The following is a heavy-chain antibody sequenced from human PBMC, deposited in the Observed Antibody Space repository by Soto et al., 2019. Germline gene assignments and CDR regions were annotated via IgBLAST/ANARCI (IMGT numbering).Heavy chain of an antibody. V-gene: IGHV1-18*01. CDR1: GYSFTTSG. CDR2: ISTYNGNT. D-gene: IGHD3-3*01. Sequence: GASVKVSCKASGYSFTTSGITWVRQAPGQGLEWMGWISTYNGNTNYAQKLQDRVTLTTDTSTSTAYMELRSLRSDDTAIYYCAATTHYDFWSGYFTGVAFDIWGQGTKVTVSS. J-gene: IGHJ3*02. CDR3: AATTHYDFWSGYFTGVAFDI.